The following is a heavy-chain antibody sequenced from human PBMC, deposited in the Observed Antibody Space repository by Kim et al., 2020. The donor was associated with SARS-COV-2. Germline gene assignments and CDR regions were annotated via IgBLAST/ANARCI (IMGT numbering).Heavy chain of an antibody. CDR3: ARREYDILTGYHGMDV. D-gene: IGHD3-9*01. J-gene: IGHJ6*02. CDR1: GGSFNGYY. CDR2: INHSGTT. V-gene: IGHV4-34*01. Sequence: SETLSLTCAVYGGSFNGYYWTYIRQPPGRGLEWIGEINHSGTTNYNPSLTSRVTISVDTSKNQFSLKLSSVTAADTAVYYCARREYDILTGYHGMDVWGQGTTVIVSS.